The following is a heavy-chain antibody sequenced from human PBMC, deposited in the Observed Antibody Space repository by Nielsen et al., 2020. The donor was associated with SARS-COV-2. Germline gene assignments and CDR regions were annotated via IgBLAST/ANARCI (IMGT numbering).Heavy chain of an antibody. D-gene: IGHD3-22*01. CDR3: ASSAPPSGFNWFDP. CDR1: GYTFTKYG. V-gene: IGHV1-18*04. J-gene: IGHJ5*02. Sequence: ASVKVSCKASGYTFTKYGISWVRQAPGQGLEGMGWISGNSDSAKYVKKFLGRVIMTTDTSTSTAYLEVRSLGSDDTAVYYCASSAPPSGFNWFDPWGQGTLVTVSS. CDR2: ISGNSDSA.